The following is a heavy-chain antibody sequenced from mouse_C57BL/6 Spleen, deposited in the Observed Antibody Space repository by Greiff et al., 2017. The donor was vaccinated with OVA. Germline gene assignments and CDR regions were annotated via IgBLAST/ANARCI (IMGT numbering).Heavy chain of an antibody. J-gene: IGHJ2*01. CDR2: ISDGGSYT. Sequence: EVQLVESGGGLVKPGGSLKLSCAASGFTFSSYAMSWVRQTPEKRLEWVATISDGGSYTYYPDNVKGRFTISRDNAKNNLYLQMSHLKSEDTAMYYCAREGLHFDYWGQGTTLTVSS. V-gene: IGHV5-4*01. D-gene: IGHD2-13*01. CDR3: AREGLHFDY. CDR1: GFTFSSYA.